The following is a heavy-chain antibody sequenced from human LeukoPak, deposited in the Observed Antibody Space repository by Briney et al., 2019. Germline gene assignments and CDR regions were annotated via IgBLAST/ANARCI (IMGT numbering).Heavy chain of an antibody. CDR2: IYYSGST. D-gene: IGHD3-22*01. V-gene: IGHV4-39*01. CDR1: GGSISSSSYY. CDR3: ARHTKDSSGYYVDY. Sequence: SETLSLTCTVSGGSISSSSYYWGWIRQPPGKGLEWIGSIYYSGSTYYNPSLKSRVTISVDTSKNQFSLKLSSVAAADTAVYYCARHTKDSSGYYVDYWGQGTLVTVSS. J-gene: IGHJ4*02.